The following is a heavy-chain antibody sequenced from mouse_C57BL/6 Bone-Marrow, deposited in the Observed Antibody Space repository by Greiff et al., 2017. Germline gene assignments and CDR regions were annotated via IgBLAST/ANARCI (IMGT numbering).Heavy chain of an antibody. Sequence: DVKLQESVAELVRPGASVKLSCTASGYNIKNTYMHWVKQRPEQGLAWIGRIDPANGNTKYAPKFQGKATITADTSSNTAYLQLSSLTSEDAAIYDCARDRVVTTGFAYWGQGTRVTVSA. D-gene: IGHD2-3*01. CDR2: IDPANGNT. V-gene: IGHV14-3*01. CDR1: GYNIKNTY. CDR3: ARDRVVTTGFAY. J-gene: IGHJ3*01.